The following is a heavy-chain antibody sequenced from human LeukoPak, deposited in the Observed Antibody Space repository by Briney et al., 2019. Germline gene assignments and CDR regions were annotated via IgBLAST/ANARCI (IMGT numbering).Heavy chain of an antibody. J-gene: IGHJ5*02. D-gene: IGHD6-13*01. Sequence: GESLKISCKGSGYSFTNYWIGWVRQMPGKGLEWTGIIYPGDSDTRYSPSFQGQVTISADKSISTAYLQWSSLKASDTAMYYCARRGIAAAGTADWFDPWGQGTLVTVSS. CDR1: GYSFTNYW. CDR2: IYPGDSDT. CDR3: ARRGIAAAGTADWFDP. V-gene: IGHV5-51*01.